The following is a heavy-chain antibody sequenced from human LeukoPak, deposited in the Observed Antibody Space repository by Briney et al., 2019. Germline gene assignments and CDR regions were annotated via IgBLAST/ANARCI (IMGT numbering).Heavy chain of an antibody. J-gene: IGHJ1*01. CDR3: ARADPLVIAQPPYFQH. CDR1: GGSISSYY. V-gene: IGHV4-59*08. CDR2: IYYSGST. Sequence: PSETLSLTCTVSGGSISSYYWSWIRQPPGKGLEWIGYIYYSGSTNYNPSLKSRVTISVDTSKNQFSLKLSSVTAADTAVYYCARADPLVIAQPPYFQHWGQGTLVTVSS. D-gene: IGHD2-21*01.